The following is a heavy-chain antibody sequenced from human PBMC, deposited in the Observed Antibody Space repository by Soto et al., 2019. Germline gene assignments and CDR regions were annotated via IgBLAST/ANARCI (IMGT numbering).Heavy chain of an antibody. J-gene: IGHJ4*02. CDR3: ARVGDTAMTPFDY. V-gene: IGHV1-2*02. CDR2: INPNSGGT. CDR1: GYTFTGYY. Sequence: ASVKVSCKASGYTFTGYYMHWVLQAPGQGLEWMGWINPNSGGTNYAQKFQGRVTMTRDTSISTAYMELSRLRSDDTAVYYCARVGDTAMTPFDYWGQGTLVTVSS. D-gene: IGHD5-18*01.